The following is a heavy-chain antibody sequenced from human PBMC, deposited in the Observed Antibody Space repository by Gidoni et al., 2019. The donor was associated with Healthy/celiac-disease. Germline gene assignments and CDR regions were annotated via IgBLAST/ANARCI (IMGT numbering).Heavy chain of an antibody. D-gene: IGHD3-10*01. Sequence: QVQLVESGGGLVKPGGSLRLSCAASGFPFSDYYMSWIRQAPGKGLEWVSYISSSSSYTNYADSVKGRFTISRDNAKNSLYLQMNSLRAEDTAVYYCARVGSSAEYFDYWGQGTLVTVSS. V-gene: IGHV3-11*06. J-gene: IGHJ4*02. CDR1: GFPFSDYY. CDR2: ISSSSSYT. CDR3: ARVGSSAEYFDY.